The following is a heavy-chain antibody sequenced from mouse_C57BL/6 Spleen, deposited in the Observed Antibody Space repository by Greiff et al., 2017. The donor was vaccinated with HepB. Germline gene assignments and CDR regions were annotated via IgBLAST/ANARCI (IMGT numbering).Heavy chain of an antibody. Sequence: VQLKEPGGGLVKPGGSLKLSCAASGFTFSDYGMHWVRQAPEKGLEWVAYISSGSSTFYYADTVKGRFTIPRDNAKNTLFLQMTSLRSEDTAMYYWAMGDLPWSYAVDSWDQGDSVTVAS. CDR1: GFTFSDYG. D-gene: IGHD2-1*01. CDR2: ISSGSSTF. V-gene: IGHV5-17*01. J-gene: IGHJ4*01. CDR3: AMGDLPWSYAVDS.